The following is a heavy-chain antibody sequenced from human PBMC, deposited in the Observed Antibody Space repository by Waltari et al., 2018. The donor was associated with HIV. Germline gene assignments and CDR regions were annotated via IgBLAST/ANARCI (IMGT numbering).Heavy chain of an antibody. CDR2: ISWNSGSI. J-gene: IGHJ5*02. CDR3: AKDGQFAAP. Sequence: EVQLVESGGGLVQPGRSLRLSCAASGFTFDNYAMHWVRQAPGKGLEWVSGISWNSGSIGYADSVKGRFTISRDNAKNSLYLQMNSLRAGDTALYYCAKDGQFAAPWGQGTLVTVSS. CDR1: GFTFDNYA. V-gene: IGHV3-9*01.